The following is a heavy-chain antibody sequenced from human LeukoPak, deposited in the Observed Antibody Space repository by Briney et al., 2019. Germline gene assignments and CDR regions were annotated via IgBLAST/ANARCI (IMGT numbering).Heavy chain of an antibody. Sequence: GGSLRLSCAASGFTFSSYAMSWVRQAPGKGLEWVSAISGSGGSTYYADSVKGRFTISRDNSKNTLYLQMNSLRAEDTAVYYCAKFSSAAGYWGWFDPWGQGTLVTVSS. D-gene: IGHD6-13*01. CDR3: AKFSSAAGYWGWFDP. J-gene: IGHJ5*02. V-gene: IGHV3-23*01. CDR2: ISGSGGST. CDR1: GFTFSSYA.